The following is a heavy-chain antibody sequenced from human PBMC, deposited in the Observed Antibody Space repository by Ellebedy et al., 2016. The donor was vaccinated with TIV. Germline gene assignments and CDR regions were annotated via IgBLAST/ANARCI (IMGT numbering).Heavy chain of an antibody. Sequence: GESLKISCAASGFAVSSNYMTWVRQAPGRGLEWVSLIYSDGNTNYADSVRGRFTISRDSSKNILDLQMNSLRAEDTAVYYCARAGEYCDFPQNCYAMDVWGQGTTVTVS. CDR2: IYSDGNT. CDR3: ARAGEYCDFPQNCYAMDV. D-gene: IGHD2/OR15-2a*01. J-gene: IGHJ6*02. V-gene: IGHV3-53*01. CDR1: GFAVSSNY.